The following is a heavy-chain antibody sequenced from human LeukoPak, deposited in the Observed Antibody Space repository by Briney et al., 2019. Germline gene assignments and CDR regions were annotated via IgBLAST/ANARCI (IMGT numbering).Heavy chain of an antibody. CDR2: INSDGSGT. V-gene: IGHV3-74*01. CDR3: AGRSGSYYSLNY. D-gene: IGHD3-10*01. Sequence: GGSLRLSCAAAGFTSSSYWMHWVRQAPEKGLVWVSRINSDGSGTSYADSVKGRFTISRDNAKNTLYLQMNSLRAEDTAVYYCAGRSGSYYSLNYWGQGTLVTVSS. J-gene: IGHJ4*02. CDR1: GFTSSSYW.